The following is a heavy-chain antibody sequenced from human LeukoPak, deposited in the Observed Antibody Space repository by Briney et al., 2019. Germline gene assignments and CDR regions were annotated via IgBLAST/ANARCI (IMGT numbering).Heavy chain of an antibody. CDR2: IKRGESYH. D-gene: IGHD4-17*01. J-gene: IGHJ2*01. V-gene: IGHV5-10-1*01. CDR3: ARSATVTGDWYFDF. CDR1: GYTFTNYW. Sequence: PGGSLRISCEGSGYTFTNYWISWVRQRPGRGLEWMGWIKRGESYHIYSPSFQGHVIMSADRSVRTAYLQWASLQTSDSAMYYCARSATVTGDWYFDFWGPGTLVTVSP.